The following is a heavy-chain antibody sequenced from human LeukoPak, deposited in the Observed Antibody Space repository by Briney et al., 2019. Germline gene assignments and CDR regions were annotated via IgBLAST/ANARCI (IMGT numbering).Heavy chain of an antibody. Sequence: PGGSLRLSCAASGFTFSSYSMNWVRQAPGKGLEWVSSISSSSSYIYYADSVKGRFTISRDNAKNTVFLQMNSLRVEDTAVYYCAREGSYLDAGGSYYLHWFDPWGQGTVVAVSS. CDR3: AREGSYLDAGGSYYLHWFDP. J-gene: IGHJ5*02. V-gene: IGHV3-21*01. CDR1: GFTFSSYS. CDR2: ISSSSSYI. D-gene: IGHD3-22*01.